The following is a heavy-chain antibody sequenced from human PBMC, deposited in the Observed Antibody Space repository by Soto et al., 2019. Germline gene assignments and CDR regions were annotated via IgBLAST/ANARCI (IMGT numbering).Heavy chain of an antibody. CDR3: ATLGGIAVADPLLGAFDI. CDR2: IKQDGSEK. CDR1: GFTFSSYW. D-gene: IGHD6-19*01. V-gene: IGHV3-7*01. Sequence: GGSLRLSCAASGFTFSSYWMSWVRQAPGKGLEWVANIKQDGSEKYYVDSVKGRFTISRDNAKNSLYLQMNSLRAEDTAVYYCATLGGIAVADPLLGAFDIWGQGTMVTVSS. J-gene: IGHJ3*02.